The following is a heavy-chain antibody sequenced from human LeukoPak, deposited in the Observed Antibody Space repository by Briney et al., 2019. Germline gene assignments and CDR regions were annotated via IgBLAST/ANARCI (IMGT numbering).Heavy chain of an antibody. CDR2: IIGSGSST. V-gene: IGHV3-23*01. CDR3: AKDRAQQLVLDF. J-gene: IGHJ4*02. CDR1: GFTFSSYA. D-gene: IGHD6-13*01. Sequence: PGGSLRLSCAASGFTFSSYAMSWVRQAPGKGLEWVSAIIGSGSSTYYADSVKGRFTISRDNSKNTLFLQINSLRAEDTAVYYRAKDRAQQLVLDFWGQGTLVTVSS.